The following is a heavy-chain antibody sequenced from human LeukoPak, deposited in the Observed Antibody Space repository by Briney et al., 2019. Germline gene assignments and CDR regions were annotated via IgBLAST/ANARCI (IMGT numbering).Heavy chain of an antibody. Sequence: SETQSLTCAVYGGSFSGYYCSWIRQPPGKGREWIGEINHSGSTNSNRSLKSRVPISVDTSNTQSSLKLSSVTAADTAVYYCARHRGYCSSTSCLFGSYYGMDVWGQGTTVTVSS. CDR3: ARHRGYCSSTSCLFGSYYGMDV. D-gene: IGHD2-2*01. CDR2: INHSGST. J-gene: IGHJ6*02. V-gene: IGHV4-34*01. CDR1: GGSFSGYY.